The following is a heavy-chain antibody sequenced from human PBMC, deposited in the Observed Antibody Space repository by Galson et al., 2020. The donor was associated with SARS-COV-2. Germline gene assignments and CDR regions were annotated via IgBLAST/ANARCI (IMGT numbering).Heavy chain of an antibody. CDR2: IYYSGGT. D-gene: IGHD4-17*01. J-gene: IGHJ4*02. CDR3: ARDGPYGDYFFDY. Sequence: ASETLSLPCSVSGAAISPYYWSWIRQPPGKGPEWIGYIYYSGGTSYNPSLESRVTISIDTSRNEFSLKLISVTAADTAIYYCARDGPYGDYFFDYWGQGTLVTVSS. V-gene: IGHV4-59*01. CDR1: GAAISPYY.